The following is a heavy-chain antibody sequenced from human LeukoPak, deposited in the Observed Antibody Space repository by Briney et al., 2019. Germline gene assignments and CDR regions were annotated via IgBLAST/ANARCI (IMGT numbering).Heavy chain of an antibody. J-gene: IGHJ4*02. V-gene: IGHV1-46*01. CDR2: INLSGGST. CDR1: GYTFTSYH. CDR3: ARTPGGDTAMVYFDY. D-gene: IGHD5-18*01. Sequence: ASVKVSCKASGYTFTSYHMHWVRQAPGQGLEWMGKINLSGGSTTYAQKFQGRVTITADESTSTAYMELSSLRSEDTAVYYCARTPGGDTAMVYFDYWGQGTLVTVSS.